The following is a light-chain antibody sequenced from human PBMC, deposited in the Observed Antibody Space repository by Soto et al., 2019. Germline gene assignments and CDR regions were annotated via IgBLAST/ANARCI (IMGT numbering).Light chain of an antibody. Sequence: QSALTQPASVSGSPGQSITISCTGTSSDVGGYNYVSWYQQQSGKAPKLMIHEVSHRPSGVSNRFSGSKSGNTAPLTISGLQAEEEADYYCSSYTSSRAYVFGIGTKVTVL. CDR3: SSYTSSRAYV. CDR1: SSDVGGYNY. V-gene: IGLV2-14*01. J-gene: IGLJ1*01. CDR2: EVS.